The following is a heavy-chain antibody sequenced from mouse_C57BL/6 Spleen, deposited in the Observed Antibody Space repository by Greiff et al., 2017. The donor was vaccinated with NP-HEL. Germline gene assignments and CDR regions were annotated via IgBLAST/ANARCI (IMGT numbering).Heavy chain of an antibody. J-gene: IGHJ1*03. V-gene: IGHV6-3*01. Sequence: ADGSMKLSCVASGFTFSNYWMNWVRQSPEKGLEWVAQIRLKSDNYATHYAESVKGRFTISRDDSKSSVYLQMNNLRAEDTGIYYCTMITTDWYFGVWGTGTTVTVSS. CDR1: GFTFSNYW. D-gene: IGHD2-4*01. CDR2: IRLKSDNYAT. CDR3: TMITTDWYFGV.